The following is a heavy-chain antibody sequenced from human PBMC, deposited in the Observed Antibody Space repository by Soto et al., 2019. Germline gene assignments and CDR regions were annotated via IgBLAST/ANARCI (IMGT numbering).Heavy chain of an antibody. V-gene: IGHV4-39*01. J-gene: IGHJ4*02. D-gene: IGHD5-18*01. CDR3: ARHHTAMVTSTGFDY. CDR2: IYYSGST. Sequence: SETLSLTCTVSGGSISSSSYYWGWIRQPPGKGLEWIGSIYYSGSTYYNPSLKSRVTISVDTSKNQFSLKLSSVTAADTAVYYCARHHTAMVTSTGFDYWGQGILVTVSS. CDR1: GGSISSSSYY.